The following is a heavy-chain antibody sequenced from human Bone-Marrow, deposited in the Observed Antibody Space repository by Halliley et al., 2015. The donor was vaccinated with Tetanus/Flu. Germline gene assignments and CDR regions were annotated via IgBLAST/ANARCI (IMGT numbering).Heavy chain of an antibody. J-gene: IGHJ4*02. D-gene: IGHD2-15*01. CDR2: IESSGST. Sequence: WIGYIESSGSTYYNPSLESRVSISIDTSKNPFSLKGNSVTAADTAVYYCATTRYGQWSPFDYWGQGTLVAFSS. CDR3: ATTRYGQWSPFDY. V-gene: IGHV4-31*02.